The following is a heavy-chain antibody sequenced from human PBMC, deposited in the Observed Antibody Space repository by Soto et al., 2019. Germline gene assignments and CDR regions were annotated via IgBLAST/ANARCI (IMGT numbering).Heavy chain of an antibody. V-gene: IGHV1-8*01. Sequence: QVQLVQSGAEVKKPGASVKVSCKASGYTFTSYDINWVRQATGQGLEWMGWMNPNSGNTGYAQKFQGRVSMTRKTSISTAYMELSSLRSEDTAVYYCARAGDSGYDYGEGGYYGMDVWGQGTTVTVSS. CDR2: MNPNSGNT. CDR3: ARAGDSGYDYGEGGYYGMDV. CDR1: GYTFTSYD. J-gene: IGHJ6*02. D-gene: IGHD5-12*01.